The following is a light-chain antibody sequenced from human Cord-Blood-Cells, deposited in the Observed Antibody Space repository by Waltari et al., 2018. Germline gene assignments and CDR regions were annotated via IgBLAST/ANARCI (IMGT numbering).Light chain of an antibody. CDR2: STN. Sequence: QTVVTQEPSFSVSPGGTVTLTCGLSSGPVSPSYYPSWYQQTPGQAPRTHIYSTNTRSSGVPDRFSGSILGNKAALTITGAQADDESDYYCVLYMGSGIWVFGGGTKLTVL. J-gene: IGLJ3*02. CDR3: VLYMGSGIWV. CDR1: SGPVSPSYY. V-gene: IGLV8-61*01.